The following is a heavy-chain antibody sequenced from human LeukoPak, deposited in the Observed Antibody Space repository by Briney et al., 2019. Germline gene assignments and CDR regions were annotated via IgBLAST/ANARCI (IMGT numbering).Heavy chain of an antibody. D-gene: IGHD4-23*01. V-gene: IGHV1-8*03. CDR2: MNPNSGNT. J-gene: IGHJ6*03. CDR3: ARSVRVVTHYYYYYMDV. Sequence: ASVKVSCKASGYTFTSYDINWVRQATGQGLEWMGWMNPNSGNTGYAQKFQGRVTITRNTSISTAYMELSSLRSEDTAVYYCARSVRVVTHYYYYYMDVWGKGTTVTVSS. CDR1: GYTFTSYD.